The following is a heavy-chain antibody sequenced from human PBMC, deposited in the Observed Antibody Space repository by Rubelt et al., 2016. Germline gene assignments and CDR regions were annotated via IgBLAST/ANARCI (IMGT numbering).Heavy chain of an antibody. CDR3: ARDRSGSGNYDY. CDR1: GDSVSSNSAI. J-gene: IGHJ4*02. CDR2: TYSRSRWYT. Sequence: SGPGLVKPSQTLSLSCDISGDSVSSNSAIWNWIRQSPSRGLEWLGRTYSRSRWYTDYALSLKSRITITPDTSKNQFSLHLNSMTPEDTAVYYCARDRSGSGNYDYWGQGTLVTVSS. D-gene: IGHD3-10*01. V-gene: IGHV6-1*01.